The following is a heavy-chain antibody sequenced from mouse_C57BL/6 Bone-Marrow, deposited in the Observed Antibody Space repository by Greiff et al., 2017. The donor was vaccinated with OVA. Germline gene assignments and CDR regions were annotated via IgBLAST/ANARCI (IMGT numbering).Heavy chain of an antibody. Sequence: EVHLVESGGGLVKPGGSLKLSCAASGFTFSSYAMSWVRQTPEKRLEWVATISDGGSYTYYPDNVKGRFTISRDNAKNNLYLQMSHLKSEDTAMYYCARDYYGSSYYFDYWGQGTTLTVPS. V-gene: IGHV5-4*01. CDR3: ARDYYGSSYYFDY. J-gene: IGHJ2*01. CDR1: GFTFSSYA. D-gene: IGHD1-1*01. CDR2: ISDGGSYT.